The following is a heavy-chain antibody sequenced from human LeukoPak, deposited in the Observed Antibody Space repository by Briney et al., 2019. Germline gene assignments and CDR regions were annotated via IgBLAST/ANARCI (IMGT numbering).Heavy chain of an antibody. V-gene: IGHV4-59*11. J-gene: IGHJ5*02. Sequence: SETLSLTCTVSDGSISNHYWSWIRQPPGKGVGWIAHIYNGVNTNYNPSLKSRVTISVDTSKNQFSLRLNSVTAADTAVYYCARSRAFNSGAFDPWGQGSLVTVSS. D-gene: IGHD1-26*01. CDR1: DGSISNHY. CDR2: IYNGVNT. CDR3: ARSRAFNSGAFDP.